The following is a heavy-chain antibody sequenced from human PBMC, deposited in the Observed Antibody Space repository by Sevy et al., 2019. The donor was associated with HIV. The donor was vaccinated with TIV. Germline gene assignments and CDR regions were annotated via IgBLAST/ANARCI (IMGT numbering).Heavy chain of an antibody. CDR3: AHSLLYGSGHTNGDYMDV. CDR2: IYWDDDK. Sequence: SGPTLVKPTQTLTLTCTFSGFPLSTSGVGVGWIRQPPGKALEWLALIYWDDDKRYSPSLKSRLTITKDTSKNQVVLTMTNMDPVDTATYYCAHSLLYGSGHTNGDYMDVWGKGTTVTVSS. V-gene: IGHV2-5*02. D-gene: IGHD3-10*01. J-gene: IGHJ6*03. CDR1: GFPLSTSGVG.